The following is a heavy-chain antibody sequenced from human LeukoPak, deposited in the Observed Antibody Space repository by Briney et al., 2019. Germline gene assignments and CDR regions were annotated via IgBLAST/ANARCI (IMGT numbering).Heavy chain of an antibody. J-gene: IGHJ4*02. D-gene: IGHD3-10*01. CDR1: GYTFTGYY. CDR3: ARALWFGELAFDY. Sequence: GASVKVSCKASGYTFTGYYMHWVRQAPGQGLEWMGRINPNSGGTNYAQKFQGRVTMTRDTSISTAYMELSRLRSDDTAVYYCARALWFGELAFDYWGQGTLVTVSS. CDR2: INPNSGGT. V-gene: IGHV1-2*06.